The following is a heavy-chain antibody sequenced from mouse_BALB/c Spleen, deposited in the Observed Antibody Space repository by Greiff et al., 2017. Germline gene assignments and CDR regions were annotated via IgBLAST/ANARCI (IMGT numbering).Heavy chain of an antibody. V-gene: IGHV1S41*01. CDR2: IAPGSGST. J-gene: IGHJ4*01. CDR1: GYTFTSYW. CDR3: AREGGQDYAMDY. D-gene: IGHD3-3*01. Sequence: DLVKPGASVKLSCKASGYTFTSYWINWIKQRPGQGLEWIGRIAPGSGSTYYNEMFKGKATLTVDTSSSTAYIQLSSLSSEDSAVYVCAREGGQDYAMDYWGQGTSVTVSS.